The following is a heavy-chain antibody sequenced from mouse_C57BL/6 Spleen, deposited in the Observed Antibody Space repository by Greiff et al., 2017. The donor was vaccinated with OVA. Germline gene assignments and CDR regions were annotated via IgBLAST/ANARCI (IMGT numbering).Heavy chain of an antibody. V-gene: IGHV5-4*01. D-gene: IGHD1-1*01. Sequence: EVLLVESGGGLVKPGGSLKLSCAASGFTFSSYAMSWVRQTPEKRLEWVATISDGGSYSYYPDNVKGRFTISRDNAKNNLYLQMSHLKSEETAMYYCARDHYYGSSYRWYFDVWGTGTTVTVSS. J-gene: IGHJ1*03. CDR1: GFTFSSYA. CDR2: ISDGGSYS. CDR3: ARDHYYGSSYRWYFDV.